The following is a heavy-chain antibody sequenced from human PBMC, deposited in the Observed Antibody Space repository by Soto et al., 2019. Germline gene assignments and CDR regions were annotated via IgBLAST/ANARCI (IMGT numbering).Heavy chain of an antibody. CDR1: GFTFNSYA. CDR2: ISASGSIT. D-gene: IGHD3-10*01. Sequence: EVQLLESGGGLVQPGGSLRLSCVASGFTFNSYAINWVRQAPGKGLEWVSAISASGSITYHADSVKGRFTISRDNSENTLYLQMNSLRAEDTAVYYCAKESSQLLWFGELSDWGQGTLVAVSS. CDR3: AKESSQLLWFGELSD. J-gene: IGHJ4*02. V-gene: IGHV3-23*01.